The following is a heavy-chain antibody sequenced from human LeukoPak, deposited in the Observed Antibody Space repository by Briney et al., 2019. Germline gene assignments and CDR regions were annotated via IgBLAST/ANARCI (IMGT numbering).Heavy chain of an antibody. Sequence: PSETLSLTCTVSGGSISSYYWSWIRQPAGKGLEWIGRIYPSGSPNYNPSLKSRVTMSVDASKKQLSLNLSSVTAADTAVYYCARGVVVPAASYYFDYWGQGTLVTVSS. CDR2: IYPSGSP. V-gene: IGHV4-4*07. D-gene: IGHD2-2*01. CDR3: ARGVVVPAASYYFDY. CDR1: GGSISSYY. J-gene: IGHJ4*02.